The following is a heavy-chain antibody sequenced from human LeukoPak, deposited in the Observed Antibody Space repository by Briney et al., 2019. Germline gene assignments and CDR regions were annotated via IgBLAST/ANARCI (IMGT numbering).Heavy chain of an antibody. D-gene: IGHD3-22*01. CDR3: ARRDSYSSGYYYFDY. CDR1: GGSISSSSYY. V-gene: IGHV4-39*01. CDR2: INYRGNT. J-gene: IGHJ4*02. Sequence: TSETLSLTCTVSGGSISSSSYYWGWIRQPPGKGLDWIGIINYRGNTYYNPSLKSRVAISVDTSKNQFSLKLSSVTAADTAVYYCARRDSYSSGYYYFDYWGQGTLVTVSS.